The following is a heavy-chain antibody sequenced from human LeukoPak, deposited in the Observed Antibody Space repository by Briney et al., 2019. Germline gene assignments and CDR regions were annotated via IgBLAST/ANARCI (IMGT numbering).Heavy chain of an antibody. CDR3: AKDSYQYASAAN. V-gene: IGHV3-30*18. D-gene: IGHD2-2*01. CDR1: GFTFGGFA. CDR2: ISYDGSHN. Sequence: PGGSLRLSCAASGFTFGGFAMHWVRQAPGKGLEWVALISYDGSHNYYADSVKGRFTVSRDNSKNTLYLHLNSLRAEDTGVYYCAKDSYQYASAANWGQGTLVTVSS. J-gene: IGHJ4*02.